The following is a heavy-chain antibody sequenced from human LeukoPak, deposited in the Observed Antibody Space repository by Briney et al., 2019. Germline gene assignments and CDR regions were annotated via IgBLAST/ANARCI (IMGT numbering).Heavy chain of an antibody. Sequence: SETLSLTCTVSGGSISSSSNYWGWIRQPPGKGLEWIGSIYYSGSTYYNSSLKSRVTISVDTSKNQFSLKLSSVTAADTAVYYCAMVPRGYGIVNFDYWGQGTLVTVSS. J-gene: IGHJ4*02. CDR2: IYYSGST. CDR3: AMVPRGYGIVNFDY. CDR1: GGSISSSSNY. V-gene: IGHV4-39*01. D-gene: IGHD5-12*01.